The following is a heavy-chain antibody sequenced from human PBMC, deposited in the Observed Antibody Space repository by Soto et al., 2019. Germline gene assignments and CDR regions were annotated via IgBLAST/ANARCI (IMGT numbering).Heavy chain of an antibody. J-gene: IGHJ4*02. V-gene: IGHV3-66*01. D-gene: IGHD2-21*01. CDR1: GITVSTNC. CDR2: LNSGGDT. Sequence: EVQLVESGGGVVQPGGSLRLSCAASGITVSTNCMSWVRQTPGRGLEWVSILNSGGDTYYADSVKGRFTISRDNSKNTVYLQMNDLRPEDTAVYFWPRDSHSPNRFDNWGQGTLVSVSS. CDR3: PRDSHSPNRFDN.